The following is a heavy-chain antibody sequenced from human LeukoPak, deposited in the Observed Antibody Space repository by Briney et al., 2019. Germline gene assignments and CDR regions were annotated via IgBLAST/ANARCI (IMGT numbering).Heavy chain of an antibody. CDR3: AKGSSSPFYYYMAV. V-gene: IGHV3-23*01. Sequence: GGSLRLSCAASGFTFSNFAMTWVRQAPGKGLEQVSGISGSAGSTNYADSVKGRFTISRDNSKSTLYLQMNNLRVGDTAVYYCAKGSSSPFYYYMAVWGKGTTVTVSS. CDR1: GFTFSNFA. CDR2: ISGSAGST. J-gene: IGHJ6*03.